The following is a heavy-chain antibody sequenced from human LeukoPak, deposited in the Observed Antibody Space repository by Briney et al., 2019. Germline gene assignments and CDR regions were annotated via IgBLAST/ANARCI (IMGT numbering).Heavy chain of an antibody. J-gene: IGHJ1*01. V-gene: IGHV3-48*03. D-gene: IGHD6-13*01. CDR2: ISSSGSTI. CDR1: GFTFSSYE. Sequence: GGSLRLSCAACGFTFSSYEMNWVRQVPGKGLEWISYISSSGSTIYFADSVKGRFTISRDNAKNSLYLQMNSLRAEDTAVYYCARPSRPYRSSEYFQHWGQGTLVIVSS. CDR3: ARPSRPYRSSEYFQH.